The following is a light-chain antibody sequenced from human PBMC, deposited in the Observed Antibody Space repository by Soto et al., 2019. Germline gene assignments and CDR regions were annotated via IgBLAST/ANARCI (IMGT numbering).Light chain of an antibody. J-gene: IGKJ1*01. CDR2: AAS. CDR1: QGIKKY. V-gene: IGKV1-27*01. CDR3: QKYDTVPWA. Sequence: DIPMTQSPSSLSASLGGRVTITCRASQGIKKYVAWYQQKPGKVPKLLIYAASSLQSGVPSRFSGSGSGTDFTLTISSLQPEDVATYYCQKYDTVPWAFGQGTKVDIK.